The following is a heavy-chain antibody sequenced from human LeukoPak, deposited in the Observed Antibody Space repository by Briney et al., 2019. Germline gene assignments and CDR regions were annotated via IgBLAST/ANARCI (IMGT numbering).Heavy chain of an antibody. CDR2: IFDGGAT. CDR3: ARGDSGYSYGYTN. Sequence: GGSLRLTCAVSGFGVSVYFMTWVRQAPGKGLEWVSVIFDGGATYYADSVKGRFSISRDNSANTLHLQMTSLRAEDTAVYYCARGDSGYSYGYTNWGQGTLVTVSS. D-gene: IGHD5-18*01. J-gene: IGHJ4*02. V-gene: IGHV3-53*01. CDR1: GFGVSVYF.